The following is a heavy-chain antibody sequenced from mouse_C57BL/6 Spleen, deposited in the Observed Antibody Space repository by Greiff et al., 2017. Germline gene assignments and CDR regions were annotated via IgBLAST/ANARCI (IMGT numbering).Heavy chain of an antibody. D-gene: IGHD2-5*01. V-gene: IGHV1-54*01. J-gene: IGHJ4*01. CDR2: INPCSGGT. CDR3: ARRCYSSYDAMAY. CDR1: GYAFTNYL. Sequence: VQLQQSGAELVRPGTSVKVSCKASGYAFTNYLIEWVKQRPGQGLEWIGVINPCSGGTNYNEKFKGKATLTADKSSSTAYRQLSSLTSEDSAVYFGARRCYSSYDAMAYWGQGTSVTVSS.